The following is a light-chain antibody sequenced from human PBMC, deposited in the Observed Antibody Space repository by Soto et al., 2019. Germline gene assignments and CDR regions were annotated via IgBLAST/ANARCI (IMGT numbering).Light chain of an antibody. CDR3: QQYGSSPLT. CDR1: QTVINNY. V-gene: IGKV3-20*01. CDR2: GAS. Sequence: EIVLTQSPGTLSLSPGERATLSCRASQTVINNYLAWYQHKPGQAPRLLIYGASSMATGIPDRFSGSGSGTDFTLTISRMEPEDFAVYYCQQYGSSPLTFGGGTKVEIK. J-gene: IGKJ4*01.